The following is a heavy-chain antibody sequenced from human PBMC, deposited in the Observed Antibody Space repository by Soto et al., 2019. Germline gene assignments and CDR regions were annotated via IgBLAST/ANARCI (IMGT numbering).Heavy chain of an antibody. CDR1: GGTFSSYT. CDR2: IIPILGIA. D-gene: IGHD5-12*01. Sequence: SVKVSCKASGGTFSSYTISWVRQAPGQGLEWMGRIIPILGIANYAQKFQGRVTITADKSTSTAYMELSSLRSEDTAVYYCASLYSGYDEARDYWGQGTLVTVSS. J-gene: IGHJ4*02. V-gene: IGHV1-69*02. CDR3: ASLYSGYDEARDY.